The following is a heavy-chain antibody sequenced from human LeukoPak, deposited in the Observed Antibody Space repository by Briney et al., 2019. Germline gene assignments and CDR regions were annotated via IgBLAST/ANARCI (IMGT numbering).Heavy chain of an antibody. J-gene: IGHJ5*02. D-gene: IGHD3-16*02. V-gene: IGHV1-3*01. CDR1: GYTLTELS. CDR2: INAGNGNT. Sequence: ASVKVSCKVSGYTLTELSMHWVRQAPGKGLEWMGWINAGNGNTKYSQKFQGRVTITRDTYASTVYMEVNSLRSEDTAVYYCARTSGGPLMNTFGGLIPPGWFDPWGQGTLVTVSS. CDR3: ARTSGGPLMNTFGGLIPPGWFDP.